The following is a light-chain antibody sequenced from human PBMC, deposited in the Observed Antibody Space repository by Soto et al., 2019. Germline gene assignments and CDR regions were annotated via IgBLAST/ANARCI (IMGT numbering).Light chain of an antibody. CDR1: QSVSSY. CDR2: DAS. V-gene: IGKV3-11*01. J-gene: IGKJ4*01. CDR3: QQLSNWPPLT. Sequence: EIVLTQSPATLSLSPGERATLSCRASQSVSSYLAWYQQKPGQAPRLLIYDASNRATGIPARFSGSGSGTDFTLTISRLEPEAFAVYYCQQLSNWPPLTVGGGTKVEIK.